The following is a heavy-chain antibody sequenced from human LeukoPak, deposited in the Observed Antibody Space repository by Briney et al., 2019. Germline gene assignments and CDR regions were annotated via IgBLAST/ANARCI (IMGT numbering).Heavy chain of an antibody. CDR2: ISYDGSNK. Sequence: GGSLRLSCAASGFTFSSYAMHWVRQAPGKGLEWVAVISYDGSNKYYADSVKGRFTISRDNSKNTLYLQMNSLRAEDTAVYYCASRSDSSIDYWGQGTLVTVSS. J-gene: IGHJ4*02. V-gene: IGHV3-30-3*01. CDR3: ASRSDSSIDY. CDR1: GFTFSSYA. D-gene: IGHD6-19*01.